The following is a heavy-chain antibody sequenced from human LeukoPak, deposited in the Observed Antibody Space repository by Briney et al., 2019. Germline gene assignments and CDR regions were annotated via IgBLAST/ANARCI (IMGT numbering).Heavy chain of an antibody. D-gene: IGHD2-15*01. CDR1: GYTFTGYY. J-gene: IGHJ4*02. V-gene: IGHV1-2*02. CDR3: ARDGPKVAATPCDY. Sequence: ASVKVSCKASGYTFTGYYMHWVRQAPGQGLEWMGWINPNSGGTNYAQKFQGRVTMTRDTSISTAYMELSRLRSDDTAVYYCARDGPKVAATPCDYWGQGTLVTVSS. CDR2: INPNSGGT.